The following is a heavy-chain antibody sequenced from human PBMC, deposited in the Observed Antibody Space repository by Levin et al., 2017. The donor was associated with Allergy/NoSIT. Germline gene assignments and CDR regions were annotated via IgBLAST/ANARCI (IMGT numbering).Heavy chain of an antibody. D-gene: IGHD2-21*02. J-gene: IGHJ5*02. Sequence: SETLSLTCAVYGGSFSGYYWSWIRQPPGKGLEWIGEINHSGSTNYNPSLKSRVTISVDTSKNQFSLKLSSVTAADTAVYYCASVTAPWGQGTLVTVSS. CDR1: GGSFSGYY. CDR3: ASVTAP. CDR2: INHSGST. V-gene: IGHV4-34*01.